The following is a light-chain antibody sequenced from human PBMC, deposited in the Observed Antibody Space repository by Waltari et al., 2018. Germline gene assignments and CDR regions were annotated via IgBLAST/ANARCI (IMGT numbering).Light chain of an antibody. CDR2: WAS. V-gene: IGKV4-1*01. J-gene: IGKJ1*01. Sequence: IVMTQSPDSLAVSLRERATLNCKSSQSVLYSSNNKNYLAWYQQKPGQPPKLLIYWASTRESGVPDRFSGSGSGTDFTLTISSLQAEDVAVYYCQQYYSTPRWTFGQGTKVEIK. CDR1: QSVLYSSNNKNY. CDR3: QQYYSTPRWT.